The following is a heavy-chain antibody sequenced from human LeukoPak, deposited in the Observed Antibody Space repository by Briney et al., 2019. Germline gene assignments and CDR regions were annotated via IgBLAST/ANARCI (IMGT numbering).Heavy chain of an antibody. CDR1: GGSISSGSYY. Sequence: SETLSLTCTVSGGSISSGSYYWSWIRQPAGKGLEWIGRIYTSGSTNYNPSLKSRVTISVDTSKNQFSLKLSPVTAADTAVYYCARAGIAARKSWFDPWGQGTLVTVSS. D-gene: IGHD6-6*01. V-gene: IGHV4-61*02. J-gene: IGHJ5*02. CDR3: ARAGIAARKSWFDP. CDR2: IYTSGST.